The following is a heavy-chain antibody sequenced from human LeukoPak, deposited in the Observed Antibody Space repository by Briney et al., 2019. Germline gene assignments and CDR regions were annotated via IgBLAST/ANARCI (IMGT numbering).Heavy chain of an antibody. CDR1: GGSVSTSY. Sequence: SETLSLTCTVSGGSVSTSYWYWSWIRQSAGKGLEWIGRVYISGDTKYNPSLRSRVIMSLDASKNQFSLMLRSVTAADTAVYYCARLIAEVGGGTNYFDTWGQGALVTVSS. J-gene: IGHJ4*02. CDR2: VYISGDT. D-gene: IGHD2-21*01. V-gene: IGHV4-4*07. CDR3: ARLIAEVGGGTNYFDT.